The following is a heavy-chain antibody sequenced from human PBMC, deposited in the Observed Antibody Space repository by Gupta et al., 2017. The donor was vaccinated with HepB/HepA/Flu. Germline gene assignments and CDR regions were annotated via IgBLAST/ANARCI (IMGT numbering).Heavy chain of an antibody. CDR2: ISAYNGNT. CDR3: ARIRTEVSYFDWFLDD. Sequence: QVQLVQSGAEVKKPLASVKVSCKASGYTFTSYGISWVRQAPGQGLEWMGWISAYNGNTNYAHNRQGRVTMTTETYTSTAEMARMRLRSEDKAVYYCARIRTEVSYFDWFLDDGCHGTMVTVSS. J-gene: IGHJ4*01. D-gene: IGHD3-9*01. CDR1: GYTFTSYG. V-gene: IGHV1-18*01.